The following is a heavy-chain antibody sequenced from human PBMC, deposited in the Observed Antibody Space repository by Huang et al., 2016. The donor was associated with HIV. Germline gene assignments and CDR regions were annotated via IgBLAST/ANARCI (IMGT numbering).Heavy chain of an antibody. Sequence: QVQLQQWGAGLLRPSETLSLTCAFYGGTFDIYSCTWILQPPEKGLEWIGEISHTGTTYYDPSLGGRVTLSVDPSKNQFSLRLTSVTAADTAFYFCARLPIAAIQMGSFFDVWGQGNKVIVSS. D-gene: IGHD3-10*01. CDR3: ARLPIAAIQMGSFFDV. J-gene: IGHJ4*02. CDR1: GGTFDIYS. CDR2: ISHTGTT. V-gene: IGHV4-34*02.